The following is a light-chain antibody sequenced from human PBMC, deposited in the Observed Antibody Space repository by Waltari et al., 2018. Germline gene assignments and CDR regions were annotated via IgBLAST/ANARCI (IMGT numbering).Light chain of an antibody. J-gene: IGLJ2*01. CDR2: DVS. CDR1: SSDIGCYTY. V-gene: IGLV2-14*03. Sequence: QSALTQPASVFGSRGQSITISCTEISSDIGCYTYVSWYQHHPGKAPKLMIYDVSERPSGVSNRFSGSKSGNTASLTISGLQAEDEADYYCNSYAGSSSWVFGGGTKLTVL. CDR3: NSYAGSSSWV.